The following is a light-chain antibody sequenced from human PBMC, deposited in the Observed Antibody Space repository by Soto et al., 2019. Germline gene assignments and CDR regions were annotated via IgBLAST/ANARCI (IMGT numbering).Light chain of an antibody. CDR3: CSYAGSSTFYV. J-gene: IGLJ1*01. Sequence: QSVLNQPSYVSGSPGHSITISCTGTSSDVGSYNLVSWYQQHPGKAPKLMIYEGSKRPSGVSNRFSGSKSGNTASLTISGLQAEDEADYYCCSYAGSSTFYVFGTGTKVNVL. V-gene: IGLV2-23*01. CDR2: EGS. CDR1: SSDVGSYNL.